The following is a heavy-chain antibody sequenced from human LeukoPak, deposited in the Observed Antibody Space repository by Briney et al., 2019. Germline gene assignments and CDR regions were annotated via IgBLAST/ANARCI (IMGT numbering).Heavy chain of an antibody. J-gene: IGHJ4*02. CDR1: GGSISSYY. CDR3: ASGIDYYDSSGYYGVIDY. D-gene: IGHD3-22*01. Sequence: SETLSLTCTVSGGSISSYYWSWIRQPPGKGLEWIGYTYYSGSTNYNPSLKSRVTISVDTSKNQFSLKLSSVTAADTAVYYCASGIDYYDSSGYYGVIDYWGQGTLVTVSS. V-gene: IGHV4-59*01. CDR2: TYYSGST.